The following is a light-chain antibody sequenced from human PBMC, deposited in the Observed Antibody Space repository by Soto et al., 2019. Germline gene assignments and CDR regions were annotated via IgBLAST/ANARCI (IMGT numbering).Light chain of an antibody. J-gene: IGKJ4*01. CDR2: GAS. CDR3: QQYYHLPPLT. Sequence: EIVMTHSPATLSVQPGERATLSCRSSQSVVIDLAWYQQKPGQAPRLLIYGASTRATGIPARFSGSGSGTEFTLTISSLQSEDFALYYCQQYYHLPPLTFGGGTKVDIK. CDR1: QSVVID. V-gene: IGKV3-15*01.